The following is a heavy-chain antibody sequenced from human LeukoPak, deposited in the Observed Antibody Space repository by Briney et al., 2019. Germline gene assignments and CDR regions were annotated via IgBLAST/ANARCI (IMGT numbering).Heavy chain of an antibody. D-gene: IGHD6-13*01. CDR3: ARFIAAPYYFDY. CDR1: GFTFSSYS. V-gene: IGHV3-21*01. CDR2: ISSSRSYI. J-gene: IGHJ4*02. Sequence: GGSLRLSCAASGFTFSSYSMNWVRQAPGKGLEWISFISSSRSYIYYADSVKGRFTISRDNAKNSLYLQMNSLRAEDTAVYYCARFIAAPYYFDYWGRGTLVTVSS.